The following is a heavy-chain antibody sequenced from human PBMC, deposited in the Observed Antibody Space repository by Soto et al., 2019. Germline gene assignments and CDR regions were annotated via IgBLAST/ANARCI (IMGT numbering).Heavy chain of an antibody. J-gene: IGHJ3*02. D-gene: IGHD2-21*02. CDR1: GYTFTGYY. V-gene: IGHV1-2*04. CDR2: INPNSGGT. CDR3: ARVAYCGGDCSDAFDI. Sequence: SVKVSCKASGYTFTGYYMHWVRQAPVQGLEWMGWINPNSGGTNYAQKFQGWVTMTRDTSISTAYMELSRLRSDDTAVYYCARVAYCGGDCSDAFDIWGQGTMVTVSS.